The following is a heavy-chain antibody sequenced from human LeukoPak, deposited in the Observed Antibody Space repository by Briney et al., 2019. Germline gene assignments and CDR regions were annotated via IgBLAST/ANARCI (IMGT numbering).Heavy chain of an antibody. CDR2: IYHSGST. CDR3: ASRGDYDMRFDP. V-gene: IGHV4-30-2*01. J-gene: IGHJ5*02. D-gene: IGHD4-17*01. Sequence: SETLSLTCAVSGGSISSGGYSWSWIRQPPGKGLEWIGYIYHSGSTYYNPSLKSRVTISVDTSKNQFSLKLSSVTAADTAVYYCASRGDYDMRFDPWGQGTLVTVSS. CDR1: GGSISSGGYS.